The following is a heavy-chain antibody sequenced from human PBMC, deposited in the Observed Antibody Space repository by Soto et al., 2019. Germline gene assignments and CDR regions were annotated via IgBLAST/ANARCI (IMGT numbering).Heavy chain of an antibody. V-gene: IGHV3-33*01. J-gene: IGHJ4*02. D-gene: IGHD3-22*01. CDR1: GFTFSSYG. CDR3: ARDGSPYYYDSSGYYEGLGH. CDR2: IWYDGSNK. Sequence: QVQLVESGGGVVQPGRSLRLSCAASGFTFSSYGMHWVRQAPGKGLEWVAVIWYDGSNKYYADSVKGRFTISRDNSKNTLYLQMNRMRAEDTAVYYCARDGSPYYYDSSGYYEGLGHWGQGTLVTVSS.